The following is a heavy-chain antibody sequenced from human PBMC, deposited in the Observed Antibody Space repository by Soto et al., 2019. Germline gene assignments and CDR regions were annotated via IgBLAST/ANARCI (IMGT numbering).Heavy chain of an antibody. CDR1: GFTVTAHY. J-gene: IGHJ6*02. Sequence: EAQLVESGGGLIQPGGSLRLSCAASGFTVTAHYVAWVRQAPGRGLEWVSLIYSGGGKYYADSVKGRFTISRDTSEKTFYLQMNSLRSEDTAAYYCARSDPAYAYGLNVWGQGTTVTVSS. CDR2: IYSGGGK. V-gene: IGHV3-53*01. CDR3: ARSDPAYAYGLNV. D-gene: IGHD3-10*01.